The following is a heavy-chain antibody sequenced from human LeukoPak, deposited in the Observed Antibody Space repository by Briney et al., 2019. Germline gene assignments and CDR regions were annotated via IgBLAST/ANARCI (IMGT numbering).Heavy chain of an antibody. J-gene: IGHJ3*02. Sequence: GGSLRLSCAASGFTVSSNYMSWVRQAPGKGLEWVSVIYSSGSTYYADSVKGRFTISRDNSKNTLYLQMNSLRAEDTAVYYCARAGGGTIFGVLDAFDIWGQGTMVTVSS. CDR2: IYSSGST. D-gene: IGHD3-3*01. V-gene: IGHV3-53*01. CDR1: GFTVSSNY. CDR3: ARAGGGTIFGVLDAFDI.